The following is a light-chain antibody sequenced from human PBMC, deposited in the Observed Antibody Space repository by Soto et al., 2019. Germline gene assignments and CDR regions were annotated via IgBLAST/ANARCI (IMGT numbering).Light chain of an antibody. CDR3: QSFDTRLSGYV. CDR2: GNT. CDR1: SSNIGAGYD. V-gene: IGLV1-40*01. J-gene: IGLJ1*01. Sequence: QSVLTRPPSVSGAPGQRVTISCTGSSSNIGAGYDVHWYQQLPGTAPKLLIYGNTNRPSGVPDRFSGSKSGTSASLAITGLRPEDEAHYYCQSFDTRLSGYVFATGTKLTVL.